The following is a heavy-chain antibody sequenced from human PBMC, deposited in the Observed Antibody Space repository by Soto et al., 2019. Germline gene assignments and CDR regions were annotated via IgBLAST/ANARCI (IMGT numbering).Heavy chain of an antibody. Sequence: EVQLLESGGGVVQPGGSLRLSCAASGFSFSSNAMTWVRQAPGQGLEWVSTIGSGGTTYYADSVKGRFTISRDNSKNTQSLQMNSLRVEDTGVYYCAKVGFCSGGTCHLDYYNGVDVWGQGTTVTVSS. CDR3: AKVGFCSGGTCHLDYYNGVDV. V-gene: IGHV3-23*01. CDR1: GFSFSSNA. D-gene: IGHD2-15*01. CDR2: IGSGGTT. J-gene: IGHJ6*02.